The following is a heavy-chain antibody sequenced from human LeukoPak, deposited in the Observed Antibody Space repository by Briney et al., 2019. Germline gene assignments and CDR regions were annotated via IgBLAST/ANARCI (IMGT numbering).Heavy chain of an antibody. V-gene: IGHV4-59*01. D-gene: IGHD2-8*01. CDR1: GGSISTYY. CDR3: ARFGTKTNGFDY. CDR2: IYYSGST. J-gene: IGHJ4*02. Sequence: PSETLPLTCTVSGGSISTYYWSWIRQPPGKGLEWIGYIYYSGSTNYSPSLQSRGTIYVDTSKNQFSLRLSSVTAADTAMYYCARFGTKTNGFDYWGQGTLVTVSS.